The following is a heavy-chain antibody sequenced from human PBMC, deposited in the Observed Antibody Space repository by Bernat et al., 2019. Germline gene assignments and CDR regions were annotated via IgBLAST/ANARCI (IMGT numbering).Heavy chain of an antibody. D-gene: IGHD2-15*01. CDR1: GFTFSSYN. V-gene: IGHV3-21*01. CDR2: ISSSSSHK. J-gene: IGHJ4*02. CDR3: AREVAKDIVVVVGATGLDY. Sequence: EVQLVESGGGLVKPGGSLRLSCAASGFTFSSYNMNWVRQAPGKGLEWVSSISSSSSHKYYAASVKGRFTISRDNAKNSLYLQMNSLRAEDTAVYHCAREVAKDIVVVVGATGLDYWGQGTLVTVSS.